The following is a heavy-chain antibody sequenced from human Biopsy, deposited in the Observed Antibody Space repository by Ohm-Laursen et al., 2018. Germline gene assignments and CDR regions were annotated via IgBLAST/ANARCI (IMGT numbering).Heavy chain of an antibody. CDR2: IHHSGST. CDR3: ARMDCSGGSCHYYSYGMDV. J-gene: IGHJ6*02. V-gene: IGHV4-4*09. D-gene: IGHD2-15*01. Sequence: SQTLSLTCIVSGDSITAYYWSWIRQPPGKGLECIGNIHHSGSTNNTPSLKSRLTISVDTSKNQFSLKLSSVTAADTAVYYCARMDCSGGSCHYYSYGMDVWGQGTTVTVSS. CDR1: GDSITAYY.